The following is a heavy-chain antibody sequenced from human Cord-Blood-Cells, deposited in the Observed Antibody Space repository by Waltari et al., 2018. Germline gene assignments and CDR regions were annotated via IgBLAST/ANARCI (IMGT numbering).Heavy chain of an antibody. CDR3: ARGAARRDY. D-gene: IGHD6-6*01. Sequence: QVQLVESGGGVVQPGRSLRLSCAASGFTFSSYAMHWVRQAPGKGLEWVAFISYDGSNKYYADSVKGRFTISRDNSKNTLYLQMNSLRAEDTAVYYCARGAARRDYWGQGTLVTVSS. CDR1: GFTFSSYA. CDR2: ISYDGSNK. J-gene: IGHJ4*02. V-gene: IGHV3-30-3*01.